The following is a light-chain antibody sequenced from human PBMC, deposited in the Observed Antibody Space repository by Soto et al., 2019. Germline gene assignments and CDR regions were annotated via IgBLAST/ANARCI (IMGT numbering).Light chain of an antibody. CDR2: AAS. J-gene: IGKJ5*01. CDR1: QGISSY. V-gene: IGKV1-9*01. Sequence: DIQLTQSPSFLSASVGDRVTITCRASQGISSYLAWYQQKPGKDPKLLIYAASTLQSGVPSRFSGSVSGTEFTLTISSLQPEDLATYSCQQLNSYPLTFGQGTRLEIK. CDR3: QQLNSYPLT.